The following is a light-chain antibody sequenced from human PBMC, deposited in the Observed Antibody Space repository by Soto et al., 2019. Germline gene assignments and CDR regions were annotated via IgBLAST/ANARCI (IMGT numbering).Light chain of an antibody. CDR1: QDISNY. CDR3: QQYDSLPMYT. Sequence: DVQMTQSPSSLSASVGDRVIITCQASQDISNYLNWYQQKPGEAPKLLIYRASNLEAGVPSRFSGSGSGTDFTFTISSLQPEDFATYYCQQYDSLPMYTFGQGTKLDIK. V-gene: IGKV1-33*01. CDR2: RAS. J-gene: IGKJ2*01.